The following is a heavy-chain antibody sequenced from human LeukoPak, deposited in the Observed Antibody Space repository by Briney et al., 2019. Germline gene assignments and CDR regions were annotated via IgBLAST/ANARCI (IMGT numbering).Heavy chain of an antibody. CDR3: ARYSPVVAATYWYFDL. Sequence: SETLSLTCTVSGGSISSYYWSWIRQPPGKGLEWIGYIYYSGSTNYNPSLKSRVTISVDTSKNQFSLKLCSVTAADTAVYYCARYSPVVAATYWYFDLWGRGTLVTVSS. CDR1: GGSISSYY. D-gene: IGHD2-15*01. J-gene: IGHJ2*01. CDR2: IYYSGST. V-gene: IGHV4-59*01.